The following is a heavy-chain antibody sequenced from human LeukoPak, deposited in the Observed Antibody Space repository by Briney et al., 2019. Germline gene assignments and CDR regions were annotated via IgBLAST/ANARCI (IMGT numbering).Heavy chain of an antibody. CDR1: GGSISSSSYY. V-gene: IGHV4-39*07. D-gene: IGHD6-13*01. CDR2: INHSGST. J-gene: IGHJ4*02. Sequence: SETLSLTCTVSGGSISSSSYYWGWIRQPPGKGLEWIGEINHSGSTNYNPSLKSRVTISVDTSKNQFSLKLSSVTAADTAVYYCARGLGKQQLVRWYYFDYWGQGTLVTVSS. CDR3: ARGLGKQQLVRWYYFDY.